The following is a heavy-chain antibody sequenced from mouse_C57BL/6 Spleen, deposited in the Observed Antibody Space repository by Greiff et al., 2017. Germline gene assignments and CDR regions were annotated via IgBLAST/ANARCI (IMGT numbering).Heavy chain of an antibody. CDR3: ARIYYGYDWYFDV. D-gene: IGHD2-2*01. J-gene: IGHJ1*03. CDR1: GYTFTDHT. Sequence: VQLQQSDAELVKPGASVKISCKVSGYTFTDHTIHWMKQRPEQGLEWIGYIYPRDGSTKYNAKFKGKATLTADKSSSTAYMPLNSLTSEDSAVYFCARIYYGYDWYFDVWGTGTTVTVSA. CDR2: IYPRDGST. V-gene: IGHV1-78*01.